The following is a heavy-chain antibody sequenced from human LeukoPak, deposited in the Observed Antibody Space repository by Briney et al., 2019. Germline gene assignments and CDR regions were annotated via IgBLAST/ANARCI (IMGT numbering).Heavy chain of an antibody. V-gene: IGHV1-46*01. J-gene: IGHJ6*02. Sequence: ASVKVSCKASGYTFTSYYMHWVRQAPGQGLEWMGIINPSGGSTSYAQKFQGRVTMTRDTSTSTVYMELSSLKSEDTAVYYCARDTALVTAPVYYGMDVWGQGTTVTVSS. CDR2: INPSGGST. CDR3: ARDTALVTAPVYYGMDV. D-gene: IGHD5-18*01. CDR1: GYTFTSYY.